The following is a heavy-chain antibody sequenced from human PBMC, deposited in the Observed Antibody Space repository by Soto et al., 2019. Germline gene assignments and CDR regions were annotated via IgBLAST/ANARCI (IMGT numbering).Heavy chain of an antibody. Sequence: QVQLVESGGGVVQPGRSLRLSCAASGFTFSSYGMHWVRQAPGKGLEWVAVISYDGSNKYYADSVKGRFTISRDNSKNTLYLQMNSLRAEDMAVYYCAKERAVTTLFDYWGQGTLVTVSS. D-gene: IGHD4-17*01. CDR1: GFTFSSYG. CDR3: AKERAVTTLFDY. J-gene: IGHJ4*02. CDR2: ISYDGSNK. V-gene: IGHV3-30*18.